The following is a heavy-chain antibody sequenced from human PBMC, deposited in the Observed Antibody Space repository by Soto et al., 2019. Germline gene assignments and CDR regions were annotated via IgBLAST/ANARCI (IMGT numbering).Heavy chain of an antibody. J-gene: IGHJ5*02. Sequence: QVQLVQSGAEVKKPGSSVKVSCKASGGTFSSYTISWVRQAPGQGLEWMGRIIPILGIATYAQKFQGRVAITADKSTSTAYMELSSLRSEDTAVYYSARGGYGGHTEPGGQGTLVTVSS. V-gene: IGHV1-69*02. CDR1: GGTFSSYT. CDR3: ARGGYGGHTEP. D-gene: IGHD3-16*01. CDR2: IIPILGIA.